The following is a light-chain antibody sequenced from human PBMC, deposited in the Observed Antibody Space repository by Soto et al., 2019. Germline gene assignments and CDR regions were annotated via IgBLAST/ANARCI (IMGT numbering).Light chain of an antibody. V-gene: IGLV2-14*01. CDR1: SSDVGGYNF. Sequence: QSALTQPASVSGSPGQSITVSCTGTSSDVGGYNFVSWYQHHPGKAPKLIIHEVSNRPSGVSYRFSGSKSGNTASLTISGLQAEDEADYYCSSYTSTRSHVFGTGTKVTVL. CDR2: EVS. J-gene: IGLJ1*01. CDR3: SSYTSTRSHV.